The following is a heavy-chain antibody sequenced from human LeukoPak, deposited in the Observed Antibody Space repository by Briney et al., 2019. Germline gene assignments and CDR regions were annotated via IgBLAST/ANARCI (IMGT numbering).Heavy chain of an antibody. CDR3: TTLGAFDY. J-gene: IGHJ4*02. V-gene: IGHV3-15*01. Sequence: PGGSLRLSCAASGFTFSNAWMSWVRQAPGKGLEWVGRIKRKTDGGSTDYAAPVKGRFSISRDDSKNTLYLQMNSLKTEDTAVYYCTTLGAFDYWGQGTLVTVS. CDR2: IKRKTDGGST. CDR1: GFTFSNAW. D-gene: IGHD3-16*01.